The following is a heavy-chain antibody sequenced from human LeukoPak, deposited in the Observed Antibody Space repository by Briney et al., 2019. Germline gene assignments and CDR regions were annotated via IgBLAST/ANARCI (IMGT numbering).Heavy chain of an antibody. CDR2: ITTSDGNT. J-gene: IGHJ4*02. Sequence: GGSLRLSCAASGFTFSSYTMSWVRQAPGKGLEWVSTITTSDGNTYYADSVKGRFTISRDNAKNSLYLQMNSLRAEDTAVYYCARAVPSTYYYDSSGYPDYWGQGTLVTVSS. CDR3: ARAVPSTYYYDSSGYPDY. CDR1: GFTFSSYT. V-gene: IGHV3-21*01. D-gene: IGHD3-22*01.